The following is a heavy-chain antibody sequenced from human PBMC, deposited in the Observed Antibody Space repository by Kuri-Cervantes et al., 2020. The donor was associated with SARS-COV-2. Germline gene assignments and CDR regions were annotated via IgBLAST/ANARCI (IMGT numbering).Heavy chain of an antibody. CDR2: IIPIFGTA. CDR1: GYTFTGYY. V-gene: IGHV1-69*13. CDR3: AREGGLIMTRDLQNDAFDI. J-gene: IGHJ3*02. D-gene: IGHD3-16*02. Sequence: SVKVSCKASGYTFTGYYMHWVRQAPGQGLEWMGGIIPIFGTANYAQKFQGRVTITADESTSTAYMELSSLRSEDTAVYYCAREGGLIMTRDLQNDAFDIWGQGTMVTVSS.